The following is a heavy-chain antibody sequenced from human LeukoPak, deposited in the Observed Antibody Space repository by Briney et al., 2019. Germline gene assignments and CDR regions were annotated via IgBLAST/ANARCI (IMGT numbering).Heavy chain of an antibody. J-gene: IGHJ5*02. CDR3: ARIVVGATGGFDH. D-gene: IGHD1-26*01. CDR2: IDWDDDK. Sequence: SGPALVHPTQPLTLTCTFSGFSLSTGGRCVSWIGQPPVKAREWLALIDWDDDKYYSTPLNTRLTISKATSKTQVVLTMTKMDPVEKATYYCARIVVGATGGFDHWGQGTLVTVSS. V-gene: IGHV2-70*01. CDR1: GFSLSTGGRC.